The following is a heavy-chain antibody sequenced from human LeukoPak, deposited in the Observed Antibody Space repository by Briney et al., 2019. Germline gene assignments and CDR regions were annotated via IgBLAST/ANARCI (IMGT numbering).Heavy chain of an antibody. V-gene: IGHV4-39*02. CDR2: IYYSGST. J-gene: IGHJ6*02. CDR3: ARELGGYDILTGCPYYYYGMDV. CDR1: GGSISSSSYY. Sequence: SETLSLTCTVSGGSISSSSYYWGWIRQPPGKGLEWIGSIYYSGSTYYNPSLKSRVTISVDTSKNQFSLKLSSVTAADTAVYYCARELGGYDILTGCPYYYYGMDVWGQGTTVTVSS. D-gene: IGHD3-9*01.